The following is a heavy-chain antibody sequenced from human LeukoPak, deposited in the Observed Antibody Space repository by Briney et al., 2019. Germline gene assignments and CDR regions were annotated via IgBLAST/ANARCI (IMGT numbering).Heavy chain of an antibody. D-gene: IGHD5-24*01. J-gene: IGHJ4*02. CDR2: ISYDGSNK. Sequence: GGSLRLSCAASGFTFSSYGMHWVRQAPGKGLEWVAVISYDGSNKYYADSVKGRFTTSRDNSKNTLYLQMNSLRAEDTAVYYCALTRGMATISAALGYWGQGTLVTVSS. CDR3: ALTRGMATISAALGY. V-gene: IGHV3-30*03. CDR1: GFTFSSYG.